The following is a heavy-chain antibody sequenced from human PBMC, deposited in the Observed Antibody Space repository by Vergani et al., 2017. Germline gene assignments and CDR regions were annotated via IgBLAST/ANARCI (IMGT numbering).Heavy chain of an antibody. Sequence: QVQLQESGPGLVKPSETLSLTCAVSGYSISSGYYWGWIRQPPGKGLEWIGSIYHSGSTYYNPSIKSRVTISVDTSKNQFSLKLSSVTAADTAVYYCARHANYDILTGLRFDPWGQGTLVTVSS. V-gene: IGHV4-38-2*01. CDR1: GYSISSGYY. CDR2: IYHSGST. D-gene: IGHD3-9*01. CDR3: ARHANYDILTGLRFDP. J-gene: IGHJ5*02.